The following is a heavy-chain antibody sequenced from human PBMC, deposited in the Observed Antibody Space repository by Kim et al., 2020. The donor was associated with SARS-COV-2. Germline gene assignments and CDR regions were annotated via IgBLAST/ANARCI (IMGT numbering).Heavy chain of an antibody. CDR2: INHSGST. CDR1: GGSFSDYT. J-gene: IGHJ6*02. CDR3: ARGRAGGVPSPVLGLGPYYHYYAMDG. D-gene: IGHD2-8*02. V-gene: IGHV4-34*01. Sequence: SETLSLTCAVYGGSFSDYTWTWIRQPPGKGLEWIGEINHSGSTNLSPSLKSRITISVDTSTSKFSLRLKSMTATDAAVYFCARGRAGGVPSPVLGLGPYYHYYAMDGWGRGAPGAVSS.